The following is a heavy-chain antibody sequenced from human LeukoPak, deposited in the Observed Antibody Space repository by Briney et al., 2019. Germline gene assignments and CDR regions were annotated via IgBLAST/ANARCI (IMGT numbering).Heavy chain of an antibody. CDR1: GFXFSTYE. CDR2: ISSSGGTI. CDR3: ARGAPLVVITTAAFDI. J-gene: IGHJ3*02. V-gene: IGHV3-48*03. D-gene: IGHD2-15*01. Sequence: GGSLRLSCAASGFXFSTYEMSWVRQAPGAGREWVSDISSSGGTIYYADSVKGRFTISRDNAKNSLYLQMNSLRDEDAAVYYCARGAPLVVITTAAFDIWGQGTMVTVSS.